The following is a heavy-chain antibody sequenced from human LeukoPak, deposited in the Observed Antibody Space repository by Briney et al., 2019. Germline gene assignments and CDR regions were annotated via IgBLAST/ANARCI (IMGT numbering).Heavy chain of an antibody. D-gene: IGHD1-26*01. CDR1: GFTFSSYA. Sequence: PGGSLRLSCAASGFTFSSYAMIWVRQAPGQGLEWVSGISGSGTSTYYGDSVKGRFTISRDNSKNTLYLQMNSLRADDTAVFYCAKVGMGGTWDAVHIWGQGTMVTVSS. J-gene: IGHJ3*02. CDR2: ISGSGTST. CDR3: AKVGMGGTWDAVHI. V-gene: IGHV3-23*01.